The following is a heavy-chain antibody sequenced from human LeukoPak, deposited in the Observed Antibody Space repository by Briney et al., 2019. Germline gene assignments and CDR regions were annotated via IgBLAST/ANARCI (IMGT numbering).Heavy chain of an antibody. CDR3: ARGWYYYDSSGYYPNWFDP. Sequence: SETLSLTCTVSGDSISSSSSYWGWIRQPPGKGLEWIGSIYYSGSTNYNPSLKSRVTISVDTSKNQFSLKLSSVTAADTAVYYCARGWYYYDSSGYYPNWFDPWGQGTLVTVSS. CDR1: GDSISSSSSY. V-gene: IGHV4-39*07. CDR2: IYYSGST. J-gene: IGHJ5*02. D-gene: IGHD3-22*01.